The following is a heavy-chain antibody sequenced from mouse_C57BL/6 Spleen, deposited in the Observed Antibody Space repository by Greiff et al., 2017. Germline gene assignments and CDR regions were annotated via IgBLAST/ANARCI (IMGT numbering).Heavy chain of an antibody. CDR3: ARVAGYGKYAMDY. D-gene: IGHD2-1*01. Sequence: DVQLQESGPGLVKPSQSLSLTCSVTGYSITSGYYWNWIRQFPGNKLEWMGYISYDGSNNYNPSLKNRISLTRDTSKNQFFLKLNSVTTEDTATYYCARVAGYGKYAMDYWGQGTSVTVAS. J-gene: IGHJ4*01. V-gene: IGHV3-6*01. CDR1: GYSITSGYY. CDR2: ISYDGSN.